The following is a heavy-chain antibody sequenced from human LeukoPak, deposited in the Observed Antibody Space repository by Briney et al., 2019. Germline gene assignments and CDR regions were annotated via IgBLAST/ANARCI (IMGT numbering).Heavy chain of an antibody. V-gene: IGHV4-59*01. CDR2: IYYSGST. J-gene: IGHJ6*02. CDR1: SGSISSYY. Sequence: SETLSLTCTVSSGSISSYYWIWIRQPPGKGLEWSGNIYYSGSTNYNPSLKSRVSISVGTSKNQFSLKVSSVSAADTAVYFCARSPYYYYAMDVWGQGNTVTVSS. CDR3: ARSPYYYYAMDV.